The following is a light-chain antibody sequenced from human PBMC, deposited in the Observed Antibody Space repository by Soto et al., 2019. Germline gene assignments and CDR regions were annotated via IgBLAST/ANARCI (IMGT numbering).Light chain of an antibody. J-gene: IGLJ2*01. V-gene: IGLV1-44*01. CDR2: TNN. Sequence: SVLTQPPSASGTPGQRVSISCSGSGSNIGSNTVNWYQQLPGTAPKLLIYTNNQRPSGVPDRFSGSKSGTSASLAISGLRSVDEADYYCATWDDSLNAVVFGGGTKLTVL. CDR3: ATWDDSLNAVV. CDR1: GSNIGSNT.